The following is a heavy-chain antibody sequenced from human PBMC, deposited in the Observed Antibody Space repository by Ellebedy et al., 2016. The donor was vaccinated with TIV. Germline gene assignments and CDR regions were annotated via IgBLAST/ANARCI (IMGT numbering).Heavy chain of an antibody. CDR1: GFSFSSYW. Sequence: GESLKISCAASGFSFSSYWMHWVRQAPGKGLGWVAHINSDGSITNYADSVKGRFTISRDNAKNTLYLQMNSLRAEDTAAYYCAREVGDTDSWGQGTLVTVSS. J-gene: IGHJ4*02. V-gene: IGHV3-74*01. CDR2: INSDGSIT. CDR3: AREVGDTDS. D-gene: IGHD1-26*01.